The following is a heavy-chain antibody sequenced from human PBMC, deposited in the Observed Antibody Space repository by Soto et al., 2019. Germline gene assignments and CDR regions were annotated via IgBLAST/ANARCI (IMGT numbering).Heavy chain of an antibody. J-gene: IGHJ4*02. D-gene: IGHD7-27*01. CDR2: ISGSGGST. V-gene: IGHV3-23*01. Sequence: PGGSLRLSCAASGFTFSIFSMSWVRQFPGKGMEWVSTISGSGGSTNYADAVKGRFSISRDNSMGTLYLQMKSLRVEDTAIYYCAKEVSLGSTVDLGYWGQGALGTCS. CDR1: GFTFSIFS. CDR3: AKEVSLGSTVDLGY.